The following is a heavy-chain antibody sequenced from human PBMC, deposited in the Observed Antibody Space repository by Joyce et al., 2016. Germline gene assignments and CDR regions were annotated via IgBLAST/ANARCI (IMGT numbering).Heavy chain of an antibody. J-gene: IGHJ4*02. CDR3: ARSNYYDSSGYYFDN. D-gene: IGHD3-22*01. CDR1: GASVNSGGSYS. V-gene: IGHV4-30-2*01. CDR2: IYHSVNT. Sequence: QLQLQESGSGLVKPSQTLSLTCAVSGASVNSGGSYSWSWIRQPPGKGLEWIWSIYHSVNTYYNPSLKSRVTISIDTSKDQFSLNLKSVTAADTAVYYCARSNYYDSSGYYFDNWGQGTLVTVSS.